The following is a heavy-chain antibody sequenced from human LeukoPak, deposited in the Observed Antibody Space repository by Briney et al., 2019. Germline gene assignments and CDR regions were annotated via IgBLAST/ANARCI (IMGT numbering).Heavy chain of an antibody. D-gene: IGHD2-2*01. J-gene: IGHJ4*02. CDR2: ISGRGDRS. CDR1: GFTFSSYA. CDR3: AKGGAVVPPGNYLDS. V-gene: IGHV3-23*01. Sequence: GGSLRLSCTASGFTFSSYALNWVRQAPGKGLAPVSAISGRGDRSYYTDSVKGRFTISRDNSKNTLFLQMNSLRVEDTALYYCAKGGAVVPPGNYLDSWGQGTLVTVS.